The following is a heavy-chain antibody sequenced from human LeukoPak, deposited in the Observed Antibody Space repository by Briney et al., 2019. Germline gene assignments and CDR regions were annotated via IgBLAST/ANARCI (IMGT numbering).Heavy chain of an antibody. J-gene: IGHJ4*02. V-gene: IGHV3-23*01. CDR3: AKFRAYDSSGYFYFDY. D-gene: IGHD3-22*01. CDR2: ISASGAST. Sequence: PGGCLRLSCAASGFTFDSYAMSWVRQAPGKGLEWVSGISASGASTYYADSVKGRFTISRDNSKNTLSLQMSSLTAEDTDLYYCAKFRAYDSSGYFYFDYWGQGTLVTVSS. CDR1: GFTFDSYA.